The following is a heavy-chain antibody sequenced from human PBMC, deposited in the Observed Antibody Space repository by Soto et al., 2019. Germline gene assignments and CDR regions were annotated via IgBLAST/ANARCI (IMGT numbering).Heavy chain of an antibody. J-gene: IGHJ4*02. D-gene: IGHD2-21*02. Sequence: PGGSLRLSCVASGFTFNTYRMTWVRRPPGKGLEWVANIKPDGSMQNYVDSVKGRFTISRDNAKNSLYLQMNSLRAEDTAIYYCARNAFGDLDYWGQGTPVTVSS. CDR1: GFTFNTYR. CDR3: ARNAFGDLDY. V-gene: IGHV3-7*05. CDR2: IKPDGSMQ.